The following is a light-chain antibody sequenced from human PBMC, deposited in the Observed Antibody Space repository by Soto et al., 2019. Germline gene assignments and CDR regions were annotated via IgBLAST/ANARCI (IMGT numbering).Light chain of an antibody. CDR2: DAS. CDR1: QNIDNK. V-gene: IGKV3-15*01. J-gene: IGKJ1*01. CDR3: QQFHYWWT. Sequence: EIVMTQSPATLSVSPGERATLSCRASQNIDNKLVWYQQKPGQVPRLLIYDASTRGTGIPARFSGSGSGTEFTLTISSLQSEDFAFYYCQQFHYWWTFGQGTKVEIK.